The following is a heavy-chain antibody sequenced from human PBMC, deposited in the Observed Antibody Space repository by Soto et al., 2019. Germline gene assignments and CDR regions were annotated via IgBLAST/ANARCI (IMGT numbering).Heavy chain of an antibody. J-gene: IGHJ6*02. V-gene: IGHV3-30-3*01. CDR1: GFTFSIYS. D-gene: IGHD1-1*01. CDR3: SREVYEERQRQYYYFGMDV. Sequence: PGGSLRLSCAASGFTFSIYSMHWVRQAPGKGLEWVAVISHDGSDIYYDDSVKGRFTISRDNAKNSLYLQMNSLRDDDAAVYYCSREVYEERQRQYYYFGMDVWGQGTTVTVSS. CDR2: ISHDGSDI.